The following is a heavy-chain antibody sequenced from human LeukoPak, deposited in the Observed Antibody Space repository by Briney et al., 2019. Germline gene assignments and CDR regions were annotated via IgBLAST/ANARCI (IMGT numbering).Heavy chain of an antibody. D-gene: IGHD2-21*02. V-gene: IGHV3-23*01. CDR2: ISGSGGST. CDR3: AKDACVGDCNYHFDF. J-gene: IGHJ4*02. CDR1: GFSISSYS. Sequence: PGGSLRLSCAGSGFSISSYSMHWVRQAPGKGLEWVSTISGSGGSTYYANSVKGRFTISRDNSKNTLYLQMNSLRDEDSAIYYCAKDACVGDCNYHFDFWGQGTLVPVSS.